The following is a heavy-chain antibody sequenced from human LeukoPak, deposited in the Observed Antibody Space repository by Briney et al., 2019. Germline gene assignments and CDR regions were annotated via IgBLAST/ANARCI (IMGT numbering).Heavy chain of an antibody. J-gene: IGHJ3*02. Sequence: GGSLRLSCAASGFTFSSYAMSWVRQAPGKGLEWVSAISGSGGSTYYADSVKGRFTISRDNAKNSLYLQMNSLRAEDTAVYYCAREDFWSGRTDAFDIWGQGTMVTVSS. V-gene: IGHV3-23*01. CDR3: AREDFWSGRTDAFDI. D-gene: IGHD3-3*01. CDR2: ISGSGGST. CDR1: GFTFSSYA.